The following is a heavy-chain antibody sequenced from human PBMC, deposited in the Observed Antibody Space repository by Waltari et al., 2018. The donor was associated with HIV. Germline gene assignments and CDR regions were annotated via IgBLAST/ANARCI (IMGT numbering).Heavy chain of an antibody. D-gene: IGHD5-18*01. CDR1: GGSISSGSYY. V-gene: IGHV4-61*02. CDR3: ARRGIQLWFYAFDI. Sequence: QVQLQESGPGLVKPSQTLSLTCTVTGGSISSGSYYWSWIGQPAGKGLEWIGRIYTSGSTPSHPSLKVPVTISVTPSTNQFSLKLGSVTAADTAVYYCARRGIQLWFYAFDIWGQGTMVTVSS. J-gene: IGHJ3*02. CDR2: IYTSGST.